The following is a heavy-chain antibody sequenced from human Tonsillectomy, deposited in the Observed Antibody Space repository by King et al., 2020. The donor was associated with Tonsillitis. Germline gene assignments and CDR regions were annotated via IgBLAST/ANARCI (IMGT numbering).Heavy chain of an antibody. V-gene: IGHV4-59*01. J-gene: IGHJ5*02. Sequence: QLQESGPGLVKPSETLSLTCTVSGGSISSYYWSWIRQPPGKGLEWIGYIYYSGSTNYNPSLKSRVTISVATSKNQFSLKLSSVTAADTAVYYCARDSGGYYYDSSGYYLGWFDPWGQGTLVTVSS. CDR3: ARDSGGYYYDSSGYYLGWFDP. CDR2: IYYSGST. D-gene: IGHD3-22*01. CDR1: GGSISSYY.